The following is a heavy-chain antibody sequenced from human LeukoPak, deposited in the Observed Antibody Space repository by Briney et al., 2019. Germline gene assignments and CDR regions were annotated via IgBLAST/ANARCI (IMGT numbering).Heavy chain of an antibody. Sequence: ASVKVSCKASGYTFTSYDINWVRQATGQGLEWMGWMNPNSGNTGYAQKFQGRVTMTRNTSISTAYMELSSLRSEDTAVYYCARGLSSSWYSIQYYYYYGMDVWGQGTTVTVSS. J-gene: IGHJ6*02. CDR2: MNPNSGNT. CDR3: ARGLSSSWYSIQYYYYYGMDV. V-gene: IGHV1-8*01. D-gene: IGHD6-13*01. CDR1: GYTFTSYD.